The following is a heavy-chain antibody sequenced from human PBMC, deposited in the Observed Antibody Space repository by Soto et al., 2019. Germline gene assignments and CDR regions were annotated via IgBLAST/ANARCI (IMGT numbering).Heavy chain of an antibody. V-gene: IGHV4-31*03. CDR2: TFHTGST. J-gene: IGHJ3*02. Sequence: QVQLQESGPGLMKPSQTLSLTCSVSAGSISSPGYYWSWIRQHPGKGLEWLGYTFHTGSTDYNPALKSRLTMSVDTSKNQFSLKLTSVTAADTALYYCARGATATTARGAFDIWGQGTMVTVS. CDR3: ARGATATTARGAFDI. D-gene: IGHD1-1*01. CDR1: AGSISSPGYY.